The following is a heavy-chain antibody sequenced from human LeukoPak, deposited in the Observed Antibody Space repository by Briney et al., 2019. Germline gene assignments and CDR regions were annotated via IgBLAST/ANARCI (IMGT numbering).Heavy chain of an antibody. CDR3: AKMGPKYSYGLFNQRLYYFDY. CDR2: TSGSGGST. J-gene: IGHJ4*02. Sequence: GGSLRLSCAASGFTFSSYAMSWVRQAPGKGLEWVSATSGSGGSTYYADSVKGRFTISRDNSKNTLYLQMNSLRAEDTAVYYCAKMGPKYSYGLFNQRLYYFDYWGQGTLVTVSS. D-gene: IGHD5-18*01. V-gene: IGHV3-23*01. CDR1: GFTFSSYA.